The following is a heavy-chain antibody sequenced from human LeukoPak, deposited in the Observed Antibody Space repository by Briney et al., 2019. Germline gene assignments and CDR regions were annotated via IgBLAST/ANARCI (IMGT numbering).Heavy chain of an antibody. Sequence: GGSLRLSCAASGFTFSSYAMSWVRQAPGKGLEWVSAISGSGGSTYYADSVKGRFTISRDNSKNTLYLQMNSLRAEDTAVYYCAKDNDYGDYIYYFDYWGQGTLVTVSS. D-gene: IGHD4-17*01. CDR1: GFTFSSYA. CDR2: ISGSGGST. V-gene: IGHV3-23*01. CDR3: AKDNDYGDYIYYFDY. J-gene: IGHJ4*02.